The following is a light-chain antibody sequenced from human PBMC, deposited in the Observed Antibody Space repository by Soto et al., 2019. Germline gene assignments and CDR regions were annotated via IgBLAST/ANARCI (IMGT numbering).Light chain of an antibody. CDR3: SSYTTANTLNYV. V-gene: IGLV2-14*03. CDR2: DVS. CDR1: SGDVGVYKF. Sequence: QSVLTQPASVSGSPGQSITISCTGTSGDVGVYKFVSWYQQHPDKAPKLMIYDVSNRPSGVSSRFSGSKSGNTASLTISGLQAEDEADYYCSSYTTANTLNYVFGTGTKVT. J-gene: IGLJ1*01.